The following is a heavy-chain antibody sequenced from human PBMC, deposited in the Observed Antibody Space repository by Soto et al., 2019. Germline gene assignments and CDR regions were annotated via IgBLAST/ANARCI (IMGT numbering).Heavy chain of an antibody. V-gene: IGHV4-59*01. Sequence: SETLSLTCTVSGGSISSYYWSWIRQPPGKGLEWIGYIYYSGSTNYNPSLKSRVTISVDTSKNQFSLKLSSVTAADTAVYYCARDGKGLGDHFDYWGQGTLVTVSS. J-gene: IGHJ4*02. CDR3: ARDGKGLGDHFDY. CDR1: GGSISSYY. D-gene: IGHD4-17*01. CDR2: IYYSGST.